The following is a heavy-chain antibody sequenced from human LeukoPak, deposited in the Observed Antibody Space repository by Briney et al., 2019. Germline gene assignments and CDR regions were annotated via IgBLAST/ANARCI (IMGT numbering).Heavy chain of an antibody. V-gene: IGHV5-51*01. J-gene: IGHJ5*02. CDR3: ARQEYCSGGSCYTWFDL. CDR2: IYPADSDI. CDR1: GYSINNYW. D-gene: IGHD2-15*01. Sequence: GESLKISCKGSGYSINNYWIGWVRQMPEKGLEWMGIIYPADSDIRYSPSFQGQVTISADKSISTAYLQWSSLKASDTAMYYCARQEYCSGGSCYTWFDLWGQGTLVIVSS.